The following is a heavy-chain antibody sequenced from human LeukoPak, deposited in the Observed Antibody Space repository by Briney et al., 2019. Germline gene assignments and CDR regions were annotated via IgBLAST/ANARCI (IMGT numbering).Heavy chain of an antibody. CDR3: ARATWIQLQFDY. CDR2: ISYDGSNK. D-gene: IGHD5-18*01. Sequence: GGSLRLSCAASGFTFSSYAMHWVRQAPGKGLEWVAGISYDGSNKYYADSVKGRFTISRDNSKNTLYLQMNSLRAEDTAVYYCARATWIQLQFDYWGQGTLVTVSS. CDR1: GFTFSSYA. J-gene: IGHJ4*02. V-gene: IGHV3-30-3*01.